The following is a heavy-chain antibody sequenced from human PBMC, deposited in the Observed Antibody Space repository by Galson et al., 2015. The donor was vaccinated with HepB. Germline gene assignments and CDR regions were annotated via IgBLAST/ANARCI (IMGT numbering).Heavy chain of an antibody. D-gene: IGHD6-13*01. V-gene: IGHV3-30-3*01. CDR3: ARDSEQLGYFDY. CDR1: GFTFSSYA. CDR2: ISYDGSNK. Sequence: SLRLSCAASGFTFSSYAMHWVRQAPGKGLEWVAVISYDGSNKYYPDSVKGRFTISRDNSKNTLYLQMNSLRAEDTAVYYCARDSEQLGYFDYWGQGTLVTVSS. J-gene: IGHJ4*02.